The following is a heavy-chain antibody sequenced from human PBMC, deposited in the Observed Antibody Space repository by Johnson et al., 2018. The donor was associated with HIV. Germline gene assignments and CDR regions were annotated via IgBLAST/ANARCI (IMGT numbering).Heavy chain of an antibody. D-gene: IGHD3-10*01. V-gene: IGHV3-30-3*01. CDR2: ISYDGSNK. Sequence: QVQLVESGGGVVQPGRSLRLSCAASGFTFSSYAMHWVRQAPGKGLEWVAVISYDGSNKYYVDSVKGRFTISRDNSKTTLYLQMNSLRAEDTALYYCARVQGDRGAYDAFAIWGQGTMVTVSS. J-gene: IGHJ3*02. CDR3: ARVQGDRGAYDAFAI. CDR1: GFTFSSYA.